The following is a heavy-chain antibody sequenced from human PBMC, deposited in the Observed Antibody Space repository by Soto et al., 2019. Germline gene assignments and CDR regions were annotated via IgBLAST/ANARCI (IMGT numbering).Heavy chain of an antibody. V-gene: IGHV3-23*01. CDR1: GFTFSSYA. D-gene: IGHD2-2*01. J-gene: IGHJ4*02. CDR2: ISGSGGST. Sequence: GGSLRLSCAASGFTFSSYAMSWVRQAPGKGLEWVSAISGSGGSTYYADSVKGRFTISRDNSKNTLYLQMNSLRAEDTAVYYCAKTAGYCSSTSCYVSDYDFWSGYPPLDYWGQGTLVTVSS. CDR3: AKTAGYCSSTSCYVSDYDFWSGYPPLDY.